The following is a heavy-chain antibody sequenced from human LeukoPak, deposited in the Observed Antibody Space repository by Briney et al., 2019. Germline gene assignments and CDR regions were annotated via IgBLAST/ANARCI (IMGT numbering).Heavy chain of an antibody. CDR3: ARRGNYYDSSGYYYGDAFDI. Sequence: GRSLRLSCAASGFTFSTYAMHWVRQAPGKGLEWVAVISYDGSSKYYADSVKGRFTISRDNSKNTLSLQMNSLRAEDTALYYCARRGNYYDSSGYYYGDAFDIWGQGTMVTVSS. CDR2: ISYDGSSK. J-gene: IGHJ3*02. V-gene: IGHV3-30*04. D-gene: IGHD3-22*01. CDR1: GFTFSTYA.